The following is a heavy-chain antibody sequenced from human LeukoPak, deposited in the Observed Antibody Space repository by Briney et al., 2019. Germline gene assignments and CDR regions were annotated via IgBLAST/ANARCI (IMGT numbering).Heavy chain of an antibody. J-gene: IGHJ3*02. CDR1: GGSISSGSYY. Sequence: SQTLSLTCTVSGGSISSGSYYWSWIRQPAGKGLEWIGRIYTSGSTNYNPSLKSRVTISVDTSKNQFPLNLHSVTAADTAVYFCARGGSGWYDAFDIWGQGTMVTVSS. D-gene: IGHD6-19*01. CDR2: IYTSGST. CDR3: ARGGSGWYDAFDI. V-gene: IGHV4-61*02.